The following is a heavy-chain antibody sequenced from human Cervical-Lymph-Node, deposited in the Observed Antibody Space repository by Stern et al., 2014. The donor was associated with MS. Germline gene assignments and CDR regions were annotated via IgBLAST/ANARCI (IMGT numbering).Heavy chain of an antibody. V-gene: IGHV2-5*09. CDR2: PYGAAED. CDR3: AHTTVTFDEAYGLDV. CDR1: GFSLNTRGEG. Sequence: QVTLRESGPTLVKPTQTLTLTCTFSGFSLNTRGEGVGRIRQPPGKDREWRAVPYGAAEDRHRPSLDSRLTITNEASQHQVVLTMANMDRVDTGTYYCAHTTVTFDEAYGLDVWGQGTTVTVSS. J-gene: IGHJ6*02. D-gene: IGHD4-17*01.